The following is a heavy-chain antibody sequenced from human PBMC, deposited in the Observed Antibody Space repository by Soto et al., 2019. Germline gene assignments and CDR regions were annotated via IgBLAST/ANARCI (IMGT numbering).Heavy chain of an antibody. V-gene: IGHV1-46*01. CDR3: ANCLGSSRWYRFDS. J-gene: IGHJ5*01. CDR2: INPSEGTA. CDR1: GYTFTSYY. Sequence: ASVKVSCKASGYTFTSYYMHWVRQAPGQGLEWMGVINPSEGTASYAQKFQGRVTMTRDTSTNTVYMEVRSLRSEDTAMYYCANCLGSSRWYRFDSWGQGTLVTVSS. D-gene: IGHD6-19*01.